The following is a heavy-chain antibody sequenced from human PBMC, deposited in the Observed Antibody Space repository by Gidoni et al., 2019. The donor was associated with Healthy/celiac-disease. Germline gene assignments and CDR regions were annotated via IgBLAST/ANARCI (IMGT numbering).Heavy chain of an antibody. Sequence: EVQLVESGGGLVKPGGSLRLSCAASGFTFSSHSMNWGRQAPGKGLEWVSSISSSSSYIYYADSVKGRFTISRDNAKNSLYLQMNSLRAEDTAVYYCARDTRWFGELFGAFDIWGQGTMVTVSS. D-gene: IGHD3-10*01. CDR3: ARDTRWFGELFGAFDI. V-gene: IGHV3-21*01. CDR1: GFTFSSHS. J-gene: IGHJ3*02. CDR2: ISSSSSYI.